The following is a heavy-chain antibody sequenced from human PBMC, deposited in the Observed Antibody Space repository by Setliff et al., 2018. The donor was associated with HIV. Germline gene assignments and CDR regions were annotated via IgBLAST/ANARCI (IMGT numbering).Heavy chain of an antibody. CDR3: ARVVKGYNWNYFDY. Sequence: SETLSLTCTVSGDSISSSTYYWGWIRQPPGRGLEWIGSIFYTGFTYYSPSLESRVTMSVDTSKNQFSLRVRSVTASDTAVYYCARVVKGYNWNYFDYWGQGTLVTVSS. CDR2: IFYTGFT. CDR1: GDSISSSTYY. J-gene: IGHJ4*02. V-gene: IGHV4-39*07. D-gene: IGHD1-20*01.